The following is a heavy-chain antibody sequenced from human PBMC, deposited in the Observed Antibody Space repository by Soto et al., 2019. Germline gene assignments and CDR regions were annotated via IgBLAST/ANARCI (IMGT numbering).Heavy chain of an antibody. CDR1: GFTFSDYA. J-gene: IGHJ4*02. V-gene: IGHV3-30*18. CDR2: VSHDGRNT. CDR3: AKEGRQCLVTSDFNY. Sequence: VQLVESGGGVVQPGRSLRLSCAASGFTFSDYAMHWVRQAPGKGLEWVAVVSHDGRNTHYADSVKGRFTISRDSFKNTVSLEMTSLRAEDTAVYYCAKEGRQCLVTSDFNYWGQGALVTVSS. D-gene: IGHD6-19*01.